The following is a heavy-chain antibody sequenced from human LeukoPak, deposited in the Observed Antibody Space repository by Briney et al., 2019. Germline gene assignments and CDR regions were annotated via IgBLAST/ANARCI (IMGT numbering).Heavy chain of an antibody. CDR3: AKERGDYYDSSGSITPFDY. V-gene: IGHV3-23*01. D-gene: IGHD3-22*01. Sequence: GGSLRLSCAASGFTFSSYAMSWVRQAPGKGLEWVSAISGGGGSTYYADSVKGRFTISRDNSKNTLYLQMNSLKAEDTAVYYCAKERGDYYDSSGSITPFDYWGQGTLVTVSS. J-gene: IGHJ4*02. CDR2: ISGGGGST. CDR1: GFTFSSYA.